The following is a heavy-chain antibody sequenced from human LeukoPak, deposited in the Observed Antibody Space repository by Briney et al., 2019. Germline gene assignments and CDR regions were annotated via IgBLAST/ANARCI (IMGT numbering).Heavy chain of an antibody. CDR3: ARAPLPHLAYCGGDCYYYFDY. CDR2: ISYDGSNK. J-gene: IGHJ4*02. V-gene: IGHV3-30*03. Sequence: GGSLRLSCAASGFTFSSYGMHWVRQAPGKGLEWVAVISYDGSNKYYADSVKGRFTISRDNSKNTLYLQMNSLRAEDTAVYYCARAPLPHLAYCGGDCYYYFDYWGQGTLVTVSS. D-gene: IGHD2-21*02. CDR1: GFTFSSYG.